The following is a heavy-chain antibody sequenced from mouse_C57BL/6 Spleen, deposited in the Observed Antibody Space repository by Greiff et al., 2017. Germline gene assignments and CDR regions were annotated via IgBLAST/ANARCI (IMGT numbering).Heavy chain of an antibody. J-gene: IGHJ4*01. CDR1: GFTFTDYY. V-gene: IGHV7-3*01. CDR2: IRNKANGYTT. Sequence: DVMLVESGGGLVQPGGSLSLSCAASGFTFTDYYMSWVRQPPGKALEWLGFIRNKANGYTTEYSASVKGRFTISRDNSQSILYLQMNALRAEDSATYYCARYYDYDGAMDYWGQGTSVTVSS. D-gene: IGHD2-4*01. CDR3: ARYYDYDGAMDY.